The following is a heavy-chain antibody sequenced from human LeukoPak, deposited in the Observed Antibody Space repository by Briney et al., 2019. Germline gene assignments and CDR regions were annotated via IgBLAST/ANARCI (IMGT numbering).Heavy chain of an antibody. Sequence: SETLSLTCTVSGGSIRSSTYYWSWIRQSAGKGLEWIGHIHISGSTNYNPSLKSRVTISVDTSKNQFSLKLSSVTAADTAVYYCARACQKRSSSGWPYYYYYMDVWGKGTTVTISS. V-gene: IGHV4-61*09. CDR3: ARACQKRSSSGWPYYYYYMDV. CDR1: GGSIRSSTYY. J-gene: IGHJ6*03. CDR2: IHISGST. D-gene: IGHD6-19*01.